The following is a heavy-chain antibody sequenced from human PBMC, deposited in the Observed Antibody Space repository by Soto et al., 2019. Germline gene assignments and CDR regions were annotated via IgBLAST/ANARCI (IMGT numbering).Heavy chain of an antibody. CDR3: AREILYCSSTSCHPGNAFDI. CDR2: IIPIFGTA. Sequence: ASVKVSCKASGGTFSSYAISWVRQAPGQGLEWMGGIIPIFGTANYAQKFQGRVTITADESTSTAYMELSSLRSEDTAVYYCAREILYCSSTSCHPGNAFDIWGQGTMVTVSS. CDR1: GGTFSSYA. D-gene: IGHD2-2*01. V-gene: IGHV1-69*13. J-gene: IGHJ3*02.